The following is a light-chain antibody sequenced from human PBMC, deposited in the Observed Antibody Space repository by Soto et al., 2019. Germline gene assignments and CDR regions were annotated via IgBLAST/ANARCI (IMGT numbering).Light chain of an antibody. CDR3: QHSNSYSEA. CDR2: KAS. V-gene: IGKV1-5*03. Sequence: MQVNKAPSTVSGYLGDRVTITCRASQTISSGLAWYQQKPGKAPKLLIYKASTLKSGVPSRFSGSGSGTEFTLTISSLQPDDFATYYCQHSNSYSEAFGQGTKVDIK. CDR1: QTISSG. J-gene: IGKJ1*01.